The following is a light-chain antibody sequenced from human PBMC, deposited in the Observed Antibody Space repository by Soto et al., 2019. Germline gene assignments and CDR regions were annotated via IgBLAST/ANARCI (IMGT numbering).Light chain of an antibody. CDR3: QTYHKWLFT. V-gene: IGKV3-15*01. CDR1: QSVSGN. CDR2: GVS. J-gene: IGKJ4*01. Sequence: EIEMTQSPSTLSVSLEERASLSCRASQSVSGNFAWYKQTPGQATRLPLYGVSTRATGIQARFSGSGSGTEFNFTMSSLQSEDFAVYYCQTYHKWLFTIGGGTKVDIK.